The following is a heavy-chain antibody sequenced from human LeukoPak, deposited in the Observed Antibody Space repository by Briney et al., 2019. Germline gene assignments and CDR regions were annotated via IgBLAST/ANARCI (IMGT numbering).Heavy chain of an antibody. CDR3: ARGRTTVITQRYYYYYMDV. J-gene: IGHJ6*03. D-gene: IGHD4-17*01. CDR1: GFTFSSYE. V-gene: IGHV3-48*03. Sequence: GGSLRLSCAASGFTFSSYEMNWVRQAPGKGLEWVSYISSSGSTIYYADSVKGRFTISRDNAKNSLYLQMNSLRAEDTAVYYCARGRTTVITQRYYYYYMDVWGKGTTVTVSS. CDR2: ISSSGSTI.